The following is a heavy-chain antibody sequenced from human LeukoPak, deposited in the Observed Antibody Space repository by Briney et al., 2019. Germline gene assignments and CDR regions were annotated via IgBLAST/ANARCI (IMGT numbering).Heavy chain of an antibody. CDR3: AREGCTNGVCFLYYYYMDV. D-gene: IGHD2-8*01. CDR1: GGSISSGSYY. V-gene: IGHV4-61*02. CDR2: IYTSGST. J-gene: IGHJ6*03. Sequence: PSQTLSLTCTVSGGSISSGSYYWSWIRQPAGKGLEWIGRIYTSGSTNYNPSPKSRVTISVDTSKNQFSLKLSSVTAADTAVYYCAREGCTNGVCFLYYYYMDVWGKGTTVAVSS.